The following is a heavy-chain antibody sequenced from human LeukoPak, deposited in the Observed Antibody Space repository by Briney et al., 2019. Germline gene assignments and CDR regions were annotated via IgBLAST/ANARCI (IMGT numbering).Heavy chain of an antibody. Sequence: SETLSLTCTVSGGSISRYYWSWIRQPPGKGLEWIGYIYYSGSTNYNPSLKSRVTISVDTSKNQFSLKRSSVTAADTAVYYCARHDMDVAGAGLDYFDCWGQGTLVTVSS. J-gene: IGHJ4*02. V-gene: IGHV4-59*08. CDR1: GGSISRYY. CDR2: IYYSGST. D-gene: IGHD6-13*01. CDR3: ARHDMDVAGAGLDYFDC.